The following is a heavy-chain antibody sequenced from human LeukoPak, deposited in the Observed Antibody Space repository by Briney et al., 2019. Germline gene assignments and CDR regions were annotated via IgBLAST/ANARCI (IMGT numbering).Heavy chain of an antibody. D-gene: IGHD3-3*01. CDR3: ARSHGPYDFWSAYMDV. V-gene: IGHV4-59*08. Sequence: SETLSLTCTVSGGSISGFYWNWIRQPPGKGLEWIGYVYYSGNTNYNPSLKSRVTISLDTSKNQFSLKLSSVTAADTAVYYCARSHGPYDFWSAYMDVWGKGTTVTISS. CDR1: GGSISGFY. J-gene: IGHJ6*03. CDR2: VYYSGNT.